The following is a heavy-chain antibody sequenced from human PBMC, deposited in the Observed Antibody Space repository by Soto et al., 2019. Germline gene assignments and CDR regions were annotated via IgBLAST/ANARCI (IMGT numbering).Heavy chain of an antibody. J-gene: IGHJ6*02. CDR1: GGSISSGGYY. V-gene: IGHV4-31*03. CDR3: ARDVWVTGHPVDYYYGMDV. CDR2: IYYSGST. D-gene: IGHD3-16*01. Sequence: QVQLQESGPGLVKPSQTLSLTCTVSGGSISSGGYYWSWIRQHPGKGLEWIGYIYYSGSTYYNPSRKSRVTISVDTSKNQFSLKLSSVTAADTAVYYCARDVWVTGHPVDYYYGMDVWGQGTTVTVSS.